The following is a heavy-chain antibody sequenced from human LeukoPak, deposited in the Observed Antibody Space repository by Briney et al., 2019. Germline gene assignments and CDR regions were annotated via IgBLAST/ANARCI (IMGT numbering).Heavy chain of an antibody. CDR1: GFTFGDYA. Sequence: GGSLRLSCTASGFTFGDYAMSWFRQAPGKGLEWVGFIRSKAYGGTTEYAASVKGRFTISRDDSKSIAYLQMNSLKTEDTAVYYCTRDQYSSSWLRNYYYYYYGMDVWGQGTTVTVSS. J-gene: IGHJ6*02. D-gene: IGHD6-13*01. V-gene: IGHV3-49*03. CDR2: IRSKAYGGTT. CDR3: TRDQYSSSWLRNYYYYYYGMDV.